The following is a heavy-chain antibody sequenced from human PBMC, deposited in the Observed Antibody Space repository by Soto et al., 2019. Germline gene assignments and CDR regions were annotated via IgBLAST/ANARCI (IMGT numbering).Heavy chain of an antibody. CDR2: INPSGGST. J-gene: IGHJ2*01. CDR1: GYTFTSYY. D-gene: IGHD4-17*01. CDR3: ARTRASTVTRFWYFDL. Sequence: ASVKVSCKASGYTFTSYYMHWVRQAPGQGLEWMGIINPSGGSTSYAQKFQGRVTMTRDTSTSTVYMELSSLRSEDTAVYYCARTRASTVTRFWYFDLWGRGTLVTVS. V-gene: IGHV1-46*01.